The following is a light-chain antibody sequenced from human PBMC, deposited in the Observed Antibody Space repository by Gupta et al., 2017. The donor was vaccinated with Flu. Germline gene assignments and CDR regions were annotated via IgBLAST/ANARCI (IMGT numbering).Light chain of an antibody. CDR2: DVT. V-gene: IGLV2-14*01. J-gene: IGLJ1*01. CDR3: SSYTSGSTFYV. Sequence: QSALTQPSSVTGSPGQSNPISCPGTSSDVGRSDSVSWYQQHPDKAPKLIIFDVTNRPSGVSSRFSGSKSGNTASLTISGLQAEDETDYYCSSYTSGSTFYVFGTGTKVTVL. CDR1: SSDVGRSDS.